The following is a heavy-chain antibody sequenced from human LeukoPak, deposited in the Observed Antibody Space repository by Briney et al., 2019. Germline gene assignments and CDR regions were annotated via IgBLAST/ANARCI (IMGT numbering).Heavy chain of an antibody. V-gene: IGHV4-39*07. CDR1: GGSISSSSYY. CDR2: IYYSGST. Sequence: SETLSLTCTVSGGSISSSSYYWGWIRQPPGKGLEWIGSIYYSGSTYYNPSLKSRVTISVDTSKNQFSLKLSSVTAADTAVYYCARGASSIAGRFDYWGQGTLVTVSS. J-gene: IGHJ4*02. CDR3: ARGASSIAGRFDY. D-gene: IGHD6-6*01.